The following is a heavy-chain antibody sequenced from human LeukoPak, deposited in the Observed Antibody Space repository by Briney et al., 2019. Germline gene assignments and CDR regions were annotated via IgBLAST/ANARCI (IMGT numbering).Heavy chain of an antibody. CDR3: TRGIEDTAMVTMAFDI. CDR2: IIPIFGTA. CDR1: GGTFSSYA. D-gene: IGHD5-18*01. V-gene: IGHV1-69*05. J-gene: IGHJ3*02. Sequence: SVKVSCKASGGTFSSYAISWVRQAPGQGLEWMGRIIPIFGTANYAQKFQGRVTITTDESTSTAYMELSSLRSEDTAVYYCTRGIEDTAMVTMAFDIWGQGTMVTVSS.